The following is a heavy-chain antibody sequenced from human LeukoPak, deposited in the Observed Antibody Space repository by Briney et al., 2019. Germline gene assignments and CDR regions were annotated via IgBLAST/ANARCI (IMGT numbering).Heavy chain of an antibody. CDR2: ISSSSSYT. CDR1: GFTFSSYG. D-gene: IGHD2-2*01. J-gene: IGHJ5*02. Sequence: GGSLRLSCAASGFTFSSYGMHWVRQAPGKGLEWVSYISSSSSYTNYADSVKGRFTISRDNAKNSLYLQMNSLRAEDTAVYYCARGYCSSTSCYATVEWFDPWGQGTLVTVSS. V-gene: IGHV3-21*05. CDR3: ARGYCSSTSCYATVEWFDP.